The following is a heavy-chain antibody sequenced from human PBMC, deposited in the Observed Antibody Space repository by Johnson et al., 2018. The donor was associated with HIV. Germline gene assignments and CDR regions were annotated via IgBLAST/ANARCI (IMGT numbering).Heavy chain of an antibody. CDR3: AREYLPTYYYDSSGYAFDI. D-gene: IGHD3-22*01. Sequence: VQLVESGGGVVQPGGSLRLSCAASGFTFSSYAMSWVRQAPGKGLEWVSAISGSGGSTYYADPGKGRFTISRDNSKNSLYLQLNSLRAEDTALYYCAREYLPTYYYDSSGYAFDIWGQGTMVTVSS. CDR2: ISGSGGST. J-gene: IGHJ3*02. V-gene: IGHV3-23*04. CDR1: GFTFSSYA.